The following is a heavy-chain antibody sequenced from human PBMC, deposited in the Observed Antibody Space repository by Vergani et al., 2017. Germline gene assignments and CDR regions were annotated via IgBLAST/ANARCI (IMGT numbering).Heavy chain of an antibody. J-gene: IGHJ5*02. Sequence: QVRLQESGPGLVKPSETLSLTCSVSGGSMSGYYWSWIRQPPGKELEWIGYMYHSGSTNYNPSLETRVTISGDTSKNQFSLKLNSVTAADTAVYYCERVADFYGLESRLLDLWGQGILVTVSS. CDR3: ERVADFYGLESRLLDL. CDR2: MYHSGST. V-gene: IGHV4-59*01. CDR1: GGSMSGYY. D-gene: IGHD3-10*01.